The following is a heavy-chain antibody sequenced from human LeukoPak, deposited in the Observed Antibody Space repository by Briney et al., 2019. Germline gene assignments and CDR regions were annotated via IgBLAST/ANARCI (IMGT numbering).Heavy chain of an antibody. CDR1: GYTVTSYA. D-gene: IGHD4-17*01. CDR3: TRDYGDYVLAY. Sequence: ASVNVSCKASGYTVTSYAMNWVRQAPGQGLVWMGWISTNTGNPTYAQGFTGRFVFSLDTSVSAAYLQINSLKAEDTAVYYCTRDYGDYVLAYWGQGTLVTVSS. CDR2: ISTNTGNP. J-gene: IGHJ4*02. V-gene: IGHV7-4-1*02.